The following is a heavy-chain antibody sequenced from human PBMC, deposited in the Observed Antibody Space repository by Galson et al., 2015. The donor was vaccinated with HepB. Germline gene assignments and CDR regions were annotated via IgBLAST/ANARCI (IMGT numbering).Heavy chain of an antibody. Sequence: MHWVRQAPGKGLEWVAVISYDGSNKYYADSVKGRFTISRDNSKNTLYLQMNSLRAEDTAVYYCARGSAYYDSSGFHSFDYWGQGTLV. CDR2: ISYDGSNK. J-gene: IGHJ4*02. V-gene: IGHV3-30-3*01. D-gene: IGHD3-22*01. CDR3: ARGSAYYDSSGFHSFDY.